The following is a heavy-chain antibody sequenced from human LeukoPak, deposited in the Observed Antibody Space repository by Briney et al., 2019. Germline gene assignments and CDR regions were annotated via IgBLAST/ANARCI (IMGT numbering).Heavy chain of an antibody. CDR3: AKNLGSGSYYNVDYYYYGMDV. CDR1: GFTFSSYA. Sequence: GGSLRLSCAASGFTFSSYAMSWVRQAPGKGVEWVSAISGSGGSIYYADSVKGRFTISRDNSKNTLYLQMNSLRAEDTAVYYCAKNLGSGSYYNVDYYYYGMDVWGKGTTVTVSS. V-gene: IGHV3-23*01. CDR2: ISGSGGSI. J-gene: IGHJ6*04. D-gene: IGHD3-10*01.